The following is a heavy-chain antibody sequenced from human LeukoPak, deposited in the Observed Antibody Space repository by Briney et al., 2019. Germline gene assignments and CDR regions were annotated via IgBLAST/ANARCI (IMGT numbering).Heavy chain of an antibody. D-gene: IGHD6-13*01. Sequence: SVKVSCKASGGTFSSYAISWVRQAPGQGLEWMGRIIPILGIANYAQKFQGRVTITADKSTSTAYMELSSLRSEDTAVYYCARDRWDSSSLDAFDIWGQGTMVTVSS. V-gene: IGHV1-69*04. CDR2: IIPILGIA. CDR1: GGTFSSYA. J-gene: IGHJ3*02. CDR3: ARDRWDSSSLDAFDI.